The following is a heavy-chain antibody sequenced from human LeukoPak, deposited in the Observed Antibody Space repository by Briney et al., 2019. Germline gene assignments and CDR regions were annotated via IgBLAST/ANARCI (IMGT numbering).Heavy chain of an antibody. Sequence: SETLSLTCTVSGGSISSSSYYWGWIRQPPGKGLEWIGSIYYSGSTYYNPSLKSRVTISVDTSKNQFSLKLSSVTAADTAVYYCARLFASTAMPKNWGQGTLVTVSS. V-gene: IGHV4-39*01. CDR1: GGSISSSSYY. CDR2: IYYSGST. CDR3: ARLFASTAMPKN. J-gene: IGHJ4*02. D-gene: IGHD5-18*01.